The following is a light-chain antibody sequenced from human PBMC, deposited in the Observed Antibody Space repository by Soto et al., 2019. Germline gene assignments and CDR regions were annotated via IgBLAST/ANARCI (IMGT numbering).Light chain of an antibody. J-gene: IGLJ2*01. Sequence: QSVLTQPPSVSGAPGQRVTISCTGSSSHIGAGYDVHWYQQLPGTAPKLLIYGNSNRPSGVPDRFSGSKSGTSASLAITGLQAEDEADYYCQSYDSSLSAVVFGGGTKLTVL. CDR1: SSHIGAGYD. CDR2: GNS. V-gene: IGLV1-40*01. CDR3: QSYDSSLSAVV.